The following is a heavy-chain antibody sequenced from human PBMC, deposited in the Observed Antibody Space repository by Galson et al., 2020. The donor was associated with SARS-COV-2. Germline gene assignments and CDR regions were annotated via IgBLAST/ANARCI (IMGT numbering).Heavy chain of an antibody. J-gene: IGHJ3*02. CDR3: AHSFCASYYDYVWGTYGWGDAFEI. CDR1: GFSLSTSGVG. CDR2: IYWDDDK. Sequence: SGPTLVKPTQTLTLTCTFSGFSLSTSGVGVGWIRQPPGKALEWLALIYWDDDKRYSPSLKSRLTITKDTSKNQVVLTMTNMDPVDTATYYGAHSFCASYYDYVWGTYGWGDAFEIWGQGTMVTVSS. V-gene: IGHV2-5*02. D-gene: IGHD3-16*01.